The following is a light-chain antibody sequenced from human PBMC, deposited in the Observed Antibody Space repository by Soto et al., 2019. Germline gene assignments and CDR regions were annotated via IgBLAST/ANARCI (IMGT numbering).Light chain of an antibody. V-gene: IGLV3-9*01. J-gene: IGLJ2*01. CDR3: QVCDSDTVV. CDR1: NIREKN. Sequence: SYELTQPLSVSVALGQTATITCGGSNIREKNVHGYQQKAGQAPVLVIYRDYDRPSGIPERFSGSNSGNTATLTISRAQAGDEADYYCQVCDSDTVVFGGGTKLTVL. CDR2: RDY.